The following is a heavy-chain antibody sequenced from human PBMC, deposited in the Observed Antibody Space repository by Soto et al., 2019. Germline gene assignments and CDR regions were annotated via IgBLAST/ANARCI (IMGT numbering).Heavy chain of an antibody. CDR3: ARVKVIAVAGRLGGHSGYFQH. J-gene: IGHJ1*01. D-gene: IGHD6-19*01. CDR2: MSYDGSNK. V-gene: IGHV3-30-3*01. Sequence: QVQLVESGGGVVQPGRSLRLSCAASGFTFSSYAMHWVRQAPGKGLEWVAVMSYDGSNKYYAESVKGRFTISIDNSKNTLYLQMNSLRAEDTAVYYCARVKVIAVAGRLGGHSGYFQHWGQGTLVTVSS. CDR1: GFTFSSYA.